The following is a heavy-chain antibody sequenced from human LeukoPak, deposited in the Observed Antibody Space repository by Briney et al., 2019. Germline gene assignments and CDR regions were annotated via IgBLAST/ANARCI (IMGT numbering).Heavy chain of an antibody. V-gene: IGHV3-7*03. D-gene: IGHD2-15*01. CDR2: IKEDGGEK. CDR1: GFTFSRYW. CDR3: ARAAGCSGGSCYLGSYYYQMDV. Sequence: GGSLRLSCAASGFTFSRYWMSWVRQAPGKGLEWVANIKEDGGEKFHVDSVKGRFTISRDNAKNSLYLQMNSLRAEDTALYHCARAAGCSGGSCYLGSYYYQMDVWGKGTTVTISS. J-gene: IGHJ6*03.